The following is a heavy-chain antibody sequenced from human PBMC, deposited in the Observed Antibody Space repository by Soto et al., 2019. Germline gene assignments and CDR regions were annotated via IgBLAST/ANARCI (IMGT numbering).Heavy chain of an antibody. J-gene: IGHJ4*02. V-gene: IGHV3-7*05. D-gene: IGHD3-10*01. Sequence: EVQLVESGGGLVQPGGSLRLSCAASEFTFIGSWMKWVRQAPGRGLAWVATIKQDGSEKYYVDSAKGRFTISRDTAKNSLYPQMNSLRAEDTAVYYCATTGGYWGQGTLVTVSS. CDR2: IKQDGSEK. CDR1: EFTFIGSW. CDR3: ATTGGY.